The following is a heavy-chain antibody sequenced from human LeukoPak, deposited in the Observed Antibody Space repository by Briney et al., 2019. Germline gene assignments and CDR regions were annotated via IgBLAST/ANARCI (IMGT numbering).Heavy chain of an antibody. CDR2: ISSSSSYI. CDR3: ARDLGDIVATTLSYGMDV. J-gene: IGHJ6*02. Sequence: PGGSLRLSCAASGFTFSSYSMNWVRQAPVKGLEWVSSISSSSSYIYYADSVKGRFTISRDNAKNSLYLQMNSLRAEDTAVYYCARDLGDIVATTLSYGMDVWGQGTTVTVSS. CDR1: GFTFSSYS. D-gene: IGHD5-12*01. V-gene: IGHV3-21*01.